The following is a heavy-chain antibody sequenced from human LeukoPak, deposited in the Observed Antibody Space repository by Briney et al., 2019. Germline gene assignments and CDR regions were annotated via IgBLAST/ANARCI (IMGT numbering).Heavy chain of an antibody. CDR2: ISGKRRSI. Sequence: LRLSCAARGVGFSSCAMSWVRHYPKKGLEWVSGISGKRRSIRYGHAVKGRLTIYRDNAKNSLYLQMNSLRAEDTALYYCAKDVLTATTFDSGMNVWGQGTTVTVAS. CDR1: GVGFSSCA. CDR3: AKDVLTATTFDSGMNV. V-gene: IGHV3-9*01. D-gene: IGHD1-20*01. J-gene: IGHJ6*02.